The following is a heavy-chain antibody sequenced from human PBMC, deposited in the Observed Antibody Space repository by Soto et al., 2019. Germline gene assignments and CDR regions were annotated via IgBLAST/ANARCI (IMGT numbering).Heavy chain of an antibody. V-gene: IGHV4-30-4*01. D-gene: IGHD4-17*01. J-gene: IGHJ2*01. Sequence: SETLSLTCTVSGGSISGGVYYWSWIRQPPGKGLEWIGYIFDSGSTYYNPSLKSRVTISVDTSKNQFSLRLSSVTAADTAVYYCAREIIPLTTDWYFDLWGRGTLVTVTS. CDR2: IFDSGST. CDR1: GGSISGGVYY. CDR3: AREIIPLTTDWYFDL.